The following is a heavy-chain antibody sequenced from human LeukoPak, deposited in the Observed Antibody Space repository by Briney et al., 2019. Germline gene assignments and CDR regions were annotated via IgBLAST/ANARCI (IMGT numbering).Heavy chain of an antibody. CDR3: AAESERWLVRS. CDR1: GGSISSGGYY. CDR2: IYHSGST. J-gene: IGHJ4*02. V-gene: IGHV4-30-2*01. Sequence: SQTLSLTCTVSGGSISSGGYYWSWIRQPPGKGLEWIGYIYHSGSTYYNPALTSRVTISVDRSKNQFSLKLSSVTAADTAVYYCAAESERWLVRSWGQGTLVTVSS. D-gene: IGHD6-19*01.